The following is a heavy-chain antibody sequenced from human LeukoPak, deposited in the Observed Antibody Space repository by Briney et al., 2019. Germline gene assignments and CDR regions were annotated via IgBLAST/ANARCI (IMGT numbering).Heavy chain of an antibody. CDR1: GGTFSSYA. CDR2: IIPILGIA. Sequence: SVKVSCKASGGTFSSYAISWVRQAPGQGLEWMGRIIPILGIANYAQKFQGRVTITADKSTSTAYKELSSLRSEDTAVYYCARDPVDIVATIIHYYYGMDVWGQGTTVTVSS. J-gene: IGHJ6*02. CDR3: ARDPVDIVATIIHYYYGMDV. D-gene: IGHD5-12*01. V-gene: IGHV1-69*04.